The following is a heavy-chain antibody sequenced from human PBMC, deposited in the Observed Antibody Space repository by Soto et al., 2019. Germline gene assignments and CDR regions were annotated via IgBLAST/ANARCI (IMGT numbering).Heavy chain of an antibody. CDR3: VKGEYYYDSSGYYNDY. Sequence: GGSLRLSCSASGFTFSIYAMHWVRQAPGKGLEYVSSISTNGGSTHYADSVKGRFTISRDNSKNTQYLQMSSLRADDTAVYYCVKGEYYYDSSGYYNDYWGQGT. V-gene: IGHV3-64D*06. CDR2: ISTNGGST. J-gene: IGHJ4*02. D-gene: IGHD3-22*01. CDR1: GFTFSIYA.